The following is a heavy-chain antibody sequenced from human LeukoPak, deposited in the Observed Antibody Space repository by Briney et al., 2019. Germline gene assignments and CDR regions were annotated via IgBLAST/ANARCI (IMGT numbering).Heavy chain of an antibody. CDR1: GYTLTELS. V-gene: IGHV1-24*01. CDR2: FDPEDGET. J-gene: IGHJ4*02. CDR3: ATGSGALLPFDY. D-gene: IGHD3-10*01. Sequence: GSVKVSCKVSGYTLTELSMHWVRQAPGKGREWMGGFDPEDGETIYAQKFQGRVTMTEDTSTDTAYMELSSLRSEDTAVYYCATGSGALLPFDYWGQGTLVTVSS.